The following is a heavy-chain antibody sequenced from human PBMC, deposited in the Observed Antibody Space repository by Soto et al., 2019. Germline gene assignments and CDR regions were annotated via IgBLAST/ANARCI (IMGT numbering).Heavy chain of an antibody. CDR2: INWDDDK. Sequence: QITLRESGPPLVKPTQTLTLTCSFSGFSLTTSGVGVAWIRQPPGKALEWLALINWDDDKRYSPSLKSRLTITKDTSKHQVVLTMTNMGPVDTATYFCAHYSSGYLGFDYWGHGTLVTVSS. D-gene: IGHD3-22*01. CDR1: GFSLTTSGVG. V-gene: IGHV2-5*02. CDR3: AHYSSGYLGFDY. J-gene: IGHJ4*01.